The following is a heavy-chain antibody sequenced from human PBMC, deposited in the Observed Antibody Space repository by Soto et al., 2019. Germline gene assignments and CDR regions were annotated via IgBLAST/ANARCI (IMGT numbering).Heavy chain of an antibody. CDR2: IYYSGST. V-gene: IGHV4-30-4*01. J-gene: IGHJ4*02. D-gene: IGHD3-22*01. Sequence: PSVTMSLTCPVAGGSISSGDYYWSWISQPPGKGLEWIGYIYYSGSTYYNPSLKSRVTISVDTSKNQFSLKLSSVTAADTAVYYCARGTYYYDSSGYYWEYYFDYWGQGTLVTVSS. CDR1: GGSISSGDYY. CDR3: ARGTYYYDSSGYYWEYYFDY.